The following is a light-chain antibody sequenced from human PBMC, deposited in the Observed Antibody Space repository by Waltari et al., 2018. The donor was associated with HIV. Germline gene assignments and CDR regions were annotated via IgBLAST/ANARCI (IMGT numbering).Light chain of an antibody. CDR2: GVT. CDR1: AGDLGVFDS. V-gene: IGLV2-14*01. CDR3: PSCTLTKNLS. J-gene: IGLJ3*02. Sequence: QSALTQPASVSGSPGQAITIACTATAGDLGVFDSLSWYQQFQHNAPQLIIDGVTSRASGASHRFSGSNYGATASLTISGLRTEDEAEYYCPSCTLTKNLSFGGVPTLTVL.